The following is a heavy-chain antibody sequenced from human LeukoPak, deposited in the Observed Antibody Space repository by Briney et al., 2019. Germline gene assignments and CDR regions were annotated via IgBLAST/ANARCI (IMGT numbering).Heavy chain of an antibody. J-gene: IGHJ4*02. Sequence: SETLSLTCTVSGGSISSYSWGWIRQPPGKGLEWIGYIYYSGSTNYTPSRKSRVTISVDTSKTQFSLTLSSVTSADTAVYYCARVMVSGYSYGYLFDYWGQGTLVTVSS. CDR2: IYYSGST. D-gene: IGHD5-18*01. V-gene: IGHV4-59*01. CDR3: ARVMVSGYSYGYLFDY. CDR1: GGSISSYS.